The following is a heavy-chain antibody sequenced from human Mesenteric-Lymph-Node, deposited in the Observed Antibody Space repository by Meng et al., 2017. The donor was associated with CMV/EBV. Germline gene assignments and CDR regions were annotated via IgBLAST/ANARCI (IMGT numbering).Heavy chain of an antibody. V-gene: IGHV3-72*01. CDR1: GFSVSDHD. CDR3: TTNDPSDY. CDR2: IRKKANGYTT. Sequence: LACAASGFSVSDHDMDWVRQAPGKGLEWVGRIRKKANGYTTYYAASVEGRFTISRDDPKNSVYLQMNSLKTEDAAIYYCTTNDPSDYWGQETLVTVSS. J-gene: IGHJ4*02.